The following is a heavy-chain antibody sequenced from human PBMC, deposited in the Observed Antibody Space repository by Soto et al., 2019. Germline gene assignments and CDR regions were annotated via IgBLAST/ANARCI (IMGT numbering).Heavy chain of an antibody. CDR3: AAGDSSDTGDH. V-gene: IGHV1-69*01. D-gene: IGHD5-18*01. J-gene: IGHJ4*02. Sequence: QLVQSGAKVKKPGSSVKVSCKASGDTLSNYAISWVRQVPGQGLEWMGGTTPIIRTTDYAQKFQGRVTITADESTTTYYMELSGLRFDDTAVYYCAAGDSSDTGDHWGQGTLVTVSS. CDR2: TTPIIRTT. CDR1: GDTLSNYA.